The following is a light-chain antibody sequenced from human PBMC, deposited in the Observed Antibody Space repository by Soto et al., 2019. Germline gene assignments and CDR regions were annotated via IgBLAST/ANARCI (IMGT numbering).Light chain of an antibody. V-gene: IGKV3-20*01. CDR2: GAS. CDR1: QSVSSSY. J-gene: IGKJ1*01. CDR3: QQYGSSPPWT. Sequence: EIVLTHSPGTLSLSPGERATLSCRASQSVSSSYLAWYQQKPGQAPRLLIYGASSRATGIPDRFSGSGSGTDCTLTISRLEPEYCAVYYCQQYGSSPPWTFGQGTKVEIK.